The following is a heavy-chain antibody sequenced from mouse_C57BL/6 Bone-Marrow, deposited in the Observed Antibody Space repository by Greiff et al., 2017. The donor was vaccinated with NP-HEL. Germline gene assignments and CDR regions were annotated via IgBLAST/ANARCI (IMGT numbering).Heavy chain of an antibody. CDR1: GYTFTSYW. V-gene: IGHV1-55*01. Sequence: QVQLQQPGAELVKPGASVKMSCKASGYTFTSYWITWVKQRPGHGLEWIGDIYPGSGSTNYNEKCKSKATRTVYTSSSTAYMQLSSLTSEDSAVYYCASHDYGSSPWFDYWGQGTLVTVSA. D-gene: IGHD1-1*01. CDR2: IYPGSGST. CDR3: ASHDYGSSPWFDY. J-gene: IGHJ3*01.